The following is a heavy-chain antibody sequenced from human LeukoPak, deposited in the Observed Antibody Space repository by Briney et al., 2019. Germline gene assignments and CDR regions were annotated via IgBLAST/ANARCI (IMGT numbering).Heavy chain of an antibody. CDR3: TTERGGSYYGWFDP. J-gene: IGHJ5*02. CDR2: IRSKAYGGTT. D-gene: IGHD1-26*01. V-gene: IGHV3-49*03. CDR1: GFTFGDYA. Sequence: GGSLRLSCTASGFTFGDYAMSWFRQAPGKGLEWVGFIRSKAYGGTTEYAASVKGRFTISRDDSKSIAYLQMNSLKTEDTAVYYCTTERGGSYYGWFDPWGQGTLVTVSS.